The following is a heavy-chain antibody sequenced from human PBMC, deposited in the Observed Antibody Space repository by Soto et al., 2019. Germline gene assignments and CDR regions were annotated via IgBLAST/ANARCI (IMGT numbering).Heavy chain of an antibody. CDR3: ARGNYYGSGSYRTDYYYYGMDV. CDR1: GVSFRGHP. J-gene: IGHJ6*02. Sequence: SETLSRTSAHHGVSFRGHPCSWIPQPTGKVLEWIGEINHSGSTNYNPSLKSRVTISVDTSKNQFSLKLSSVTAADTAVYYCARGNYYGSGSYRTDYYYYGMDVWGQGTTVT. V-gene: IGHV4-34*01. CDR2: INHSGST. D-gene: IGHD3-10*01.